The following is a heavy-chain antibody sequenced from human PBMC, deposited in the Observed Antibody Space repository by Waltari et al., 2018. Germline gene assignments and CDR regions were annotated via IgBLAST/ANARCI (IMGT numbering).Heavy chain of an antibody. CDR2: ISWNIGSI. V-gene: IGHV3-9*01. J-gene: IGHJ3*02. CDR1: GFTFDDYA. D-gene: IGHD4-17*01. Sequence: EVQLVESGGGLVQPGRSLRLSCAASGFTFDDYAMHWVRQAPGKGLDEVSVISWNIGSIGYADSVKGRFTISRDNAKNSLYLQMNSLRAEDTALYYCAKTQPYGDYGGFDIWGQGTMVTVSS. CDR3: AKTQPYGDYGGFDI.